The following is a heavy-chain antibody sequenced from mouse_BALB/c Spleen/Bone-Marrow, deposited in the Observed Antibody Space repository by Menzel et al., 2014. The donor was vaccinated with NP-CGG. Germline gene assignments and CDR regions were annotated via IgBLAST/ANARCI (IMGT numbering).Heavy chain of an antibody. V-gene: IGHV5-9-1*01. Sequence: EVKLVESGGGLVKPGGSLKLSCAASGFTFSSYAMSWVRQTPEKRLEWVATISSGGNYTYYPDSVKGRFTISRDNPKNTLFLQMTSLRSEDTAMYYCARSGSSSGYFDYWGQGTTLTVSS. CDR1: GFTFSSYA. CDR2: ISSGGNYT. J-gene: IGHJ2*01. D-gene: IGHD1-1*01. CDR3: ARSGSSSGYFDY.